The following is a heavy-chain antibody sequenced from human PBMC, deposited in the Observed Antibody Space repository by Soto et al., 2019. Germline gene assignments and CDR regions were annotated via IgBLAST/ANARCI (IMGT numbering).Heavy chain of an antibody. CDR2: ISSSSSTI. D-gene: IGHD2-15*01. CDR3: AREVDCSGGSCYLHDAFDI. V-gene: IGHV3-48*01. CDR1: GFTFSSYS. J-gene: IGHJ3*02. Sequence: SLRLSCAASGFTFSSYSMNWVRRAPGKGLEWVSYISSSSSTIYYADSVKGRFTISRDNAKNSLYLQMNSLRAEDTAVYYCAREVDCSGGSCYLHDAFDIWGQGTMVTVSS.